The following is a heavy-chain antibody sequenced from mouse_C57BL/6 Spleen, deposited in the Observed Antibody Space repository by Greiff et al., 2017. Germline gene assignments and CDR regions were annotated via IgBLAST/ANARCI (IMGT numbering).Heavy chain of an antibody. Sequence: QVQLQQSGAELVKPGASVKISCKASGYAFSSYWMNWVKQRPGKGLEWIGQIYPGDGDTNYNGKFKGKATLTADKSSSTAYMQLSSLTSEDSAVYFCARSELGWCYFDYWGQGTTLTVS. CDR3: ARSELGWCYFDY. D-gene: IGHD1-1*02. CDR1: GYAFSSYW. CDR2: IYPGDGDT. V-gene: IGHV1-80*01. J-gene: IGHJ2*01.